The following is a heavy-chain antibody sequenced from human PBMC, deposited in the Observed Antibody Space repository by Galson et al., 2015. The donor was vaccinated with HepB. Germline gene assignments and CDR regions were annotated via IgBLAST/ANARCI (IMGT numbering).Heavy chain of an antibody. CDR2: IKQDGSEK. CDR3: ARGWDTDVTSNFDY. D-gene: IGHD5-18*01. Sequence: SLRLPCAVSGFTYNNYWMSWVRQAPGRGLEWVANIKQDGSEKYYVDSVEGRFTVSRDNAKKTLYLDMNALSVEDTAVYYCARGWDTDVTSNFDYWGQGALVTVSS. J-gene: IGHJ4*02. V-gene: IGHV3-7*03. CDR1: GFTYNNYW.